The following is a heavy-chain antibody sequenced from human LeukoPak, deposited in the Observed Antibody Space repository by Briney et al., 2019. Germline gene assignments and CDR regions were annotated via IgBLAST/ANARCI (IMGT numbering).Heavy chain of an antibody. V-gene: IGHV3-23*01. D-gene: IGHD3-10*01. CDR2: ISGGGGTT. J-gene: IGHJ4*02. CDR1: GFTFSSYA. Sequence: SXXASGFTFSSYAMSWVRQAPGKXXEWXSTISGGGGTTYYSDSVKGRFTTSRDNSKNTLFLQMNSLRAEDTAVYYCAKASTFGELNRPFDYWGQGTLVTVSS. CDR3: AKASTFGELNRPFDY.